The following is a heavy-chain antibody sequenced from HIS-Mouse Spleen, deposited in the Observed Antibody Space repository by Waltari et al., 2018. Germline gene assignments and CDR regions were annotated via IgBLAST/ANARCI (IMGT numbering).Heavy chain of an antibody. D-gene: IGHD4-17*01. Sequence: QVQLVESGGGVVQPGRSLRLSCAASGFTFSSYAMHWVRQAPGKGLEWEAVISYDGSNKYYADSVKGRFTISRDNSKNTLYLQMNSLRAEDTAVYYCARERWTGAFDYWGQGTLVTVSS. V-gene: IGHV3-30*04. CDR3: ARERWTGAFDY. CDR2: ISYDGSNK. CDR1: GFTFSSYA. J-gene: IGHJ4*02.